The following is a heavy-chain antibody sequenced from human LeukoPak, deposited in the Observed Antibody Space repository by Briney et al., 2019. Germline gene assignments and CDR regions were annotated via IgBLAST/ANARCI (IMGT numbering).Heavy chain of an antibody. Sequence: PSETLSLTCTVSGGSISSSSYYWGWIRQPPGKGLEWIGSIYYSGSTYYNPSLKSRVTISIDTSKNQFSLKLSSVTAADTAVYYCARQQWHQSGGAFDYWGQGTLVTVSS. D-gene: IGHD6-19*01. CDR3: ARQQWHQSGGAFDY. CDR1: GGSISSSSYY. V-gene: IGHV4-39*07. J-gene: IGHJ4*02. CDR2: IYYSGST.